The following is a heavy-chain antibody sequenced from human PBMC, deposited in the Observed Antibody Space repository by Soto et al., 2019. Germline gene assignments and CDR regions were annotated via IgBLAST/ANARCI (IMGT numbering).Heavy chain of an antibody. CDR1: GFTFSSYW. V-gene: IGHV3-7*03. D-gene: IGHD3-10*01. J-gene: IGHJ4*02. CDR2: IKQDGSEK. CDR3: ARDLYYYGSGSYPPLNY. Sequence: ESGGGLVQPGGSLRLSCAASGFTFSSYWMSWVRQAPGKGLEWVANIKQDGSEKYYVDSVKGRFTISRDNAKNSLYLQMNSLRAEDTAVYYCARDLYYYGSGSYPPLNYWGQGTLVTVSS.